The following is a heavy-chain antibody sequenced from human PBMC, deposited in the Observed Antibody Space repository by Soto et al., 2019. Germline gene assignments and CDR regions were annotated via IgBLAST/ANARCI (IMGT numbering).Heavy chain of an antibody. Sequence: PGGSLRLSCAVSGFTFRNHAMHWVRQAPGKGLEWVAQIWFDGSNKYLAEPVKGRFTVSRDNSQNILYLQMNSLRADVTGVYYCARDGQQLAPYSMDVWGQGTTVTVSS. CDR3: ARDGQQLAPYSMDV. CDR2: IWFDGSNK. D-gene: IGHD6-13*01. V-gene: IGHV3-33*01. CDR1: GFTFRNHA. J-gene: IGHJ6*02.